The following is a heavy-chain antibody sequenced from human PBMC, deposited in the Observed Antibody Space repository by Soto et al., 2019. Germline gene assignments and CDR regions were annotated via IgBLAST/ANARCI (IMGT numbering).Heavy chain of an antibody. CDR3: ARDPAPDIVLVLGHDGFDP. CDR1: GYTFSSYG. D-gene: IGHD2-2*01. CDR2: ISAYNGNT. V-gene: IGHV1-18*01. Sequence: QVQLVQSGAEVKKPGASVKVSCKASGYTFSSYGISWVRQAPGLGLEWMGWISAYNGNTNYAQKLQDRVTMTTDTSAITAYMELRSLRSDDTAIYYCARDPAPDIVLVLGHDGFDPWGQGTLVAVSS. J-gene: IGHJ5*02.